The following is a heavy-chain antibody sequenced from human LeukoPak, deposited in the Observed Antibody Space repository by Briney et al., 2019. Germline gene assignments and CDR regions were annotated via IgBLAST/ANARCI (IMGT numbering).Heavy chain of an antibody. CDR3: ARGGRLLTEPGIFY. V-gene: IGHV3-23*01. CDR2: VSGSGGST. D-gene: IGHD3-3*02. J-gene: IGHJ4*02. CDR1: GFTFSSYA. Sequence: PGGSLRLSCAASGFTFSSYAMSWVRQAPGKGLEWVSVVSGSGGSTYYADSVQGRFTISRDNSKNTLYLQMDNLGAEDAALYYCARGGRLLTEPGIFYWGQGTLVTVSS.